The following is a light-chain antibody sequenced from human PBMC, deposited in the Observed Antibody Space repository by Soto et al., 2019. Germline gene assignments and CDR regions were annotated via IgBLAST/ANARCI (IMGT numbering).Light chain of an antibody. CDR3: QQRSNWPPGLT. V-gene: IGKV3-11*01. CDR2: DAS. Sequence: EIVLTQSPATLSLSPGERATLSCRASQSVSSYLAWYQQKPGQAPRLLIYDASNRATGIPVRFSGSGSGTAFTLTISSIEPEDFAVYYCQQRSNWPPGLTFGGGTKVEIK. CDR1: QSVSSY. J-gene: IGKJ4*01.